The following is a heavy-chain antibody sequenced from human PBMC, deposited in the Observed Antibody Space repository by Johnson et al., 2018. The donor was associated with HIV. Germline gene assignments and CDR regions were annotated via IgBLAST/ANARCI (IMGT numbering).Heavy chain of an antibody. V-gene: IGHV3-30*14. CDR1: SYA. D-gene: IGHD1-1*01. CDR2: ISFDGSNK. J-gene: IGHJ3*02. CDR3: ARDGTETGPDDAFDI. Sequence: SYAMHWVRQAPGKGLEWVAVISFDGSNKYYADSVKDRFTISRDISKNTIYLQMNSLRAEDTAMYYCARDGTETGPDDAFDIWGQGTMVTVSS.